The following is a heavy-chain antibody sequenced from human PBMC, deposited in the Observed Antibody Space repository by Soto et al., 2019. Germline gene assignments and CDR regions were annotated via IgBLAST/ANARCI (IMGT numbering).Heavy chain of an antibody. V-gene: IGHV3-21*01. CDR1: GFTFSSYS. J-gene: IGHJ5*02. CDR3: ARDRPPAAMVDGVFWFDP. D-gene: IGHD2-2*01. CDR2: ISSSSSYI. Sequence: PGGSLRLSCAASGFTFSSYSMNWVRQAPGKGLEWVSSISSSSSYIYYADSVKGRFTISRDNAKNSLYLQMNSLRAEDTAVYYCARDRPPAAMVDGVFWFDPWGQGTLVTVSS.